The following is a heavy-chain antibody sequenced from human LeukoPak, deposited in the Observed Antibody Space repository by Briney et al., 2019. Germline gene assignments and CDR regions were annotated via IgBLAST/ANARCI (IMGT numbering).Heavy chain of an antibody. J-gene: IGHJ6*03. V-gene: IGHV1-2*02. CDR2: INPNSGGT. D-gene: IGHD5-12*01. CDR1: GYTFTGNY. CDR3: ARVRSGYDYDYYYYMDV. Sequence: ASVTVSCKASGYTFTGNYIHWVRQAPGQGLEWMGWINPNSGGTNYAQKFQGRITMTRDTSISTAYMELSRLRSDDTAVYYCARVRSGYDYDYYYYMDVWGKGTTVTVSS.